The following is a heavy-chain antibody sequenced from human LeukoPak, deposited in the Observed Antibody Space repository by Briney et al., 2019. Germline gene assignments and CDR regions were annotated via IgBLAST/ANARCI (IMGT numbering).Heavy chain of an antibody. Sequence: GGSLRLSCAASRFTFSDYAMSWVRQAPGKGPEWVSSIGGLGSDTYYADSVKGRFTVSRDNSKNTQYLQMSSLRAEDTAVYYCAKDAIPRNSIWDYFDYWGQGALVTVSS. CDR3: AKDAIPRNSIWDYFDY. D-gene: IGHD1-7*01. CDR2: IGGLGSDT. J-gene: IGHJ4*02. CDR1: RFTFSDYA. V-gene: IGHV3-23*01.